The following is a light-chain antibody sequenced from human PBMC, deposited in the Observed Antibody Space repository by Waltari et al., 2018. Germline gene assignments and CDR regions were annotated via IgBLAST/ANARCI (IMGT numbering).Light chain of an antibody. J-gene: IGLJ3*02. CDR3: AAWDDGLSGPV. CDR1: SSNIGTNY. Sequence: QSVLTQPPSVSGTPGQGVTIPCSGSSSNIGTNYVYWYQQLPRPAPNLLIFRNDQRPSGVPDRFSASKSGTSASLAISGLRSEDEADYYCAAWDDGLSGPVFGGGTKLTVL. CDR2: RND. V-gene: IGLV1-47*01.